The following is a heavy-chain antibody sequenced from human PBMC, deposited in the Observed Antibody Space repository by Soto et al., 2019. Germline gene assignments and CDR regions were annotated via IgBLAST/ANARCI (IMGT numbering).Heavy chain of an antibody. CDR3: ARILRNNHHPPDY. J-gene: IGHJ4*02. CDR1: GFTFTSSS. Sequence: SVKFSCKASGFTFTSSSVQWVRQARGQRLEWIGWITVGTGNTNYAQKFQERVTITRDMSTSTAYMELSNLRSEDTATYYCARILRNNHHPPDYWGQGTLVTVSS. CDR2: ITVGTGNT. V-gene: IGHV1-58*01. D-gene: IGHD1-26*01.